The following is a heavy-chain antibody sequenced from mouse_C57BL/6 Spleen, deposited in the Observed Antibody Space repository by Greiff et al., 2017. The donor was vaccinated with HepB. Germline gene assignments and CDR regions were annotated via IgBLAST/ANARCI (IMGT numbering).Heavy chain of an antibody. CDR3: ARWREMRFAY. J-gene: IGHJ3*01. V-gene: IGHV1-55*01. CDR1: GYTFTSYW. CDR2: IYPGSGST. Sequence: QVQLQQSGAELVKPGASVKMSCKASGYTFTSYWITWVKPRPGQGLEWIGDIYPGSGSTNYNEKFKSKATLTVDTSSSTAYMQLSSLTSEDSAVYYCARWREMRFAYWGQGTLVTVSA.